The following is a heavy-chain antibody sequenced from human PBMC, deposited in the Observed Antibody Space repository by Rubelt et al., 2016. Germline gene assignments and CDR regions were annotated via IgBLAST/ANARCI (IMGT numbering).Heavy chain of an antibody. J-gene: IGHJ4*02. V-gene: IGHV4-59*08. CDR3: ARHGSGWYGYYFDY. Sequence: LTGRVTISVDTSKNQFSLKLSSVTAADTAVYYCARHGSGWYGYYFDYWGQGTLVTVSS. D-gene: IGHD6-19*01.